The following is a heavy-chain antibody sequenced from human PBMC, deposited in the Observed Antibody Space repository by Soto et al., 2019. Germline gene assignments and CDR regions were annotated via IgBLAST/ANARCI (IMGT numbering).Heavy chain of an antibody. J-gene: IGHJ3*02. CDR3: AREGLTFGPGAVGGAFDI. CDR2: IIPIFGTI. V-gene: IGHV1-69*12. Sequence: QVQLVQSGTEVRKPGSSVKVSCKASGGTFDSNAISWVRLAPGQGLEWMGGIIPIFGTINNAQKFQDRVTITAGEXAXIXXMELSSLRSEDTAIYYCAREGLTFGPGAVGGAFDIWGQGTLVTVSS. D-gene: IGHD2-2*01. CDR1: GGTFDSNA.